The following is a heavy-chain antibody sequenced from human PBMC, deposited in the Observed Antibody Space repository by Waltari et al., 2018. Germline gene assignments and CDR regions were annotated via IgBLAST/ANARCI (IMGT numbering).Heavy chain of an antibody. CDR3: ARSGSYPRGLGK. CDR2: ISSSSSDI. D-gene: IGHD1-26*01. V-gene: IGHV3-21*01. J-gene: IGHJ4*02. CDR1: GFTSISDR. Sequence: EVQLVESGRGLVTPGGSLSLSCAASGFTSISDRITWARQAPGKGLEWVSSISSSSSDIYYADSVKGRFTISRDNAKNSLYLQMNSLRAEDTAVYYCARSGSYPRGLGKWGQGTLVTVSS.